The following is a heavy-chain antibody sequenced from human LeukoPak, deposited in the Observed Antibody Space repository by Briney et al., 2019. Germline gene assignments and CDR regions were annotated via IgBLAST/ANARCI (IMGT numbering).Heavy chain of an antibody. Sequence: PGGSLRLSCVASGFTFSSPWMNWVRQAPGKGLEWVANIKHDGSEEYYVDSVRGRFTISRDNAKNSLYLQMNSLRAEDTAVYYCARGLSSAFDLWGQGTIVTVSS. CDR1: GFTFSSPW. V-gene: IGHV3-7*01. CDR3: ARGLSSAFDL. J-gene: IGHJ3*01. CDR2: IKHDGSEE.